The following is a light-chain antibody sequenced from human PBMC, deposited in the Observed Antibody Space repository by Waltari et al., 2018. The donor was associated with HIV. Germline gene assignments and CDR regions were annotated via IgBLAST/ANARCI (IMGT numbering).Light chain of an antibody. CDR1: NYYVGRHF. Sequence: QSVLTQPTIVTGTSGQPLSVSCSGNNYYVGRHFITWYQCLPGAAPRLLIYHDNQRPSGVPDRFSGSKSDTSASLAISRLQSEDEGDYFCATWDDTLITYVFG. V-gene: IGLV1-44*01. CDR2: HDN. J-gene: IGLJ1*01. CDR3: ATWDDTLITYV.